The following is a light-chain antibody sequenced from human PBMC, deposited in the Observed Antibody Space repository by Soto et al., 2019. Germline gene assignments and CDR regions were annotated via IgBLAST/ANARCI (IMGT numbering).Light chain of an antibody. CDR1: QSLLQSNGNNQ. Sequence: EIVMTQSPLSLPVTPGEPASISCRSSQSLLQSNGNNQLGWVLQKPGQSPQLLMYLGSSRPSGVPDRFSGSGSGTDFTLKISRVEPEDVGVYYCMQVLQTPPTFGGGTKVEIK. V-gene: IGKV2-28*01. J-gene: IGKJ4*01. CDR3: MQVLQTPPT. CDR2: LGS.